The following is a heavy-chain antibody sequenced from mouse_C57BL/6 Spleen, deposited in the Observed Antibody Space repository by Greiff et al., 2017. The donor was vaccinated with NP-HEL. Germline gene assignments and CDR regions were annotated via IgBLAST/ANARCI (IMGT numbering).Heavy chain of an antibody. D-gene: IGHD1-1*01. V-gene: IGHV1-63*01. CDR3: AREGYYGSSGYAMDY. CDR2: IYPGGGYT. CDR1: GYTFTNYW. J-gene: IGHJ4*01. Sequence: VQLQESGAELVRPGTSVKMSCKASGYTFTNYWIGWAKQRPGHGLEWIGDIYPGGGYTNYNEKFKGKATLTADKSSSTAYMQFSSLTSEDSAIYYCAREGYYGSSGYAMDYWGQGTSVTVSS.